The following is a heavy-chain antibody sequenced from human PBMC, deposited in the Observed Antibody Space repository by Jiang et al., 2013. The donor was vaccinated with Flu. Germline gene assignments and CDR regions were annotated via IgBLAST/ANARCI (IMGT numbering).Heavy chain of an antibody. CDR3: AREISNPHWFDP. Sequence: EVKKPGTSVKVSCKASGFTFTSSAMQWVRQARGQRLEWIGWIVVGSGNTNYAQKFQERVTITRDMSTSTAYMELSSLRSDDTAVYYCAREISNPHWFDPWGQGTLVTVSS. J-gene: IGHJ5*02. D-gene: IGHD4-11*01. CDR1: GFTFTSSA. V-gene: IGHV1-58*02. CDR2: IVVGSGNT.